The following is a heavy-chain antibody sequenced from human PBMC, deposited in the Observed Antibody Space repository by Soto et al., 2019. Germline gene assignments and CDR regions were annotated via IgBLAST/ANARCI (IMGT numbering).Heavy chain of an antibody. V-gene: IGHV4-59*01. D-gene: IGHD1-26*01. CDR3: ARGIVGATDFDS. CDR1: GGSISSYY. Sequence: SETLSLTCTVSGGSISSYYWSWIRQPPGKGLEWIGNIYYSGSTNNNPSLKSRVTISVDTSKNQFSLKLSSVTAADTAVYYCARGIVGATDFDSWGQGTLVTVS. CDR2: IYYSGST. J-gene: IGHJ4*02.